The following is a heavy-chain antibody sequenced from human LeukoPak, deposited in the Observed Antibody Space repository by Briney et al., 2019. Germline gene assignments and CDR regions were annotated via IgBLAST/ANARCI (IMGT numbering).Heavy chain of an antibody. J-gene: IGHJ4*02. Sequence: PGGSLRLSCAASGFTFSTYCMHWARQAPGKGPMWVSRICPDGTVTNYADSVKARFIISRDNVRNTVYLQMNSLRVEDTAVYYCVRDFRSADYWGQGTLVTVSS. CDR3: VRDFRSADY. V-gene: IGHV3-74*01. CDR1: GFTFSTYC. CDR2: ICPDGTVT.